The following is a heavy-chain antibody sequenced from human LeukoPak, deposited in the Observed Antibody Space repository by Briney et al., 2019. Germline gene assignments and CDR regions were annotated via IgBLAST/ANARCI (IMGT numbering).Heavy chain of an antibody. J-gene: IGHJ4*02. CDR2: ISYDGSDK. Sequence: GRSLRLSCAASGFTFNTYNMHWVRQAPGKGLEWVAIISYDGSDKRSADSVKGRFTIPRDNSKNTMFLQMNSLRAEDTAVYYCARDISGNYAFDYWGQGTLVTVSS. D-gene: IGHD1-26*01. V-gene: IGHV3-30*04. CDR3: ARDISGNYAFDY. CDR1: GFTFNTYN.